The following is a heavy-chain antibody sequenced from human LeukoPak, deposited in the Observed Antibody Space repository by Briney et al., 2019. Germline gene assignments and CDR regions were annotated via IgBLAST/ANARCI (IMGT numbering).Heavy chain of an antibody. J-gene: IGHJ4*02. Sequence: PSETLSLTCTASGGSISSSSYYWSWIRQPPGKGLEWIGEINHSGSTNYNPSLKSRVTISVDTSKNQFSLKLSSVTAADTAVYYCAREERTRSGWSSYWGQGTLVTVSS. CDR3: AREERTRSGWSSY. V-gene: IGHV4-39*07. CDR1: GGSISSSSYY. D-gene: IGHD6-19*01. CDR2: INHSGST.